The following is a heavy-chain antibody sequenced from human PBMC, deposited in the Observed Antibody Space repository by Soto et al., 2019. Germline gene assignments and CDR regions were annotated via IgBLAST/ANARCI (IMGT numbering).Heavy chain of an antibody. CDR3: ARGPYDFWSGYIADAFDV. CDR1: GFTFSSYT. V-gene: IGHV3-30-3*01. CDR2: ISYDGSNK. D-gene: IGHD3-3*01. Sequence: QVQLVESGGSVVQPGRSLRLSCAASGFTFSSYTLHWVRQAPGKGLEWVALISYDGSNKYYADSVKGRFTISRDNSKNTLYLQMNRLRPEDTALFYCARGPYDFWSGYIADAFDVWGQGTMVTVSS. J-gene: IGHJ3*01.